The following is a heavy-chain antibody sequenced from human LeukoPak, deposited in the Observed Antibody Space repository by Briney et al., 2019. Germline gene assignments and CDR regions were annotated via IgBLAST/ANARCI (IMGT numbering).Heavy chain of an antibody. V-gene: IGHV4-38-2*02. CDR3: ARAVVTSENWFDP. Sequence: PSETLSLTCTVSGYSISSGYYWGWIRQPPGKGLEWIGSIYHSGSTYYNPSLKSRVTISVDTSKNQFSLKLSSVTAADTAVYYCARAVVTSENWFDPWGQGTLVTVSS. CDR2: IYHSGST. J-gene: IGHJ5*02. D-gene: IGHD4-23*01. CDR1: GYSISSGYY.